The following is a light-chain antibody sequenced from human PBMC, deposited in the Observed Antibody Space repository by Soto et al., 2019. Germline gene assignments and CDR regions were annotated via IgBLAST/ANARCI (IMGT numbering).Light chain of an antibody. CDR3: QQYSNWPPFT. CDR2: GAS. J-gene: IGKJ3*01. V-gene: IGKV3-15*01. CDR1: QSVSSK. Sequence: EIVMTQPPATLSVSPGERATLSCRASQSVSSKLAWYQQKSGQAPRLLMYGASTRATGIPARFSGSGSGTEFTLTISSLQSEDFAVYYCQQYSNWPPFTFGPGTKVDIK.